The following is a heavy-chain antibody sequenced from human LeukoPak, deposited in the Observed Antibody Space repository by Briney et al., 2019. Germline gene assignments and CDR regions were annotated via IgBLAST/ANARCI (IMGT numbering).Heavy chain of an antibody. J-gene: IGHJ4*02. D-gene: IGHD4-23*01. CDR2: IKSKTDGGTT. Sequence: GGSLRLSCAASGFTFSNAWMSWVRQAPGKGLEWVGRIKSKTDGGTTDYAAPVKGRFTISRDDSKNTLYLQMNSLRAEDTAVYYCARVHVYGGNDHGDSWGQGTLVTVSS. V-gene: IGHV3-15*01. CDR1: GFTFSNAW. CDR3: ARVHVYGGNDHGDS.